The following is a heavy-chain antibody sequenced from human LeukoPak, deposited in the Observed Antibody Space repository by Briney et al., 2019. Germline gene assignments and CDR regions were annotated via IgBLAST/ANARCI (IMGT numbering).Heavy chain of an antibody. CDR3: ARGPRITLVRGGQWYFYMDV. D-gene: IGHD3-10*01. Sequence: ASVKASCKASGYTFTGYYIHWVRQAPGQGLEWMGIINPSGGSTNYAQKFQGRVTMTRDTSTSTVYMELSSLRYDDTAVYYCARGPRITLVRGGQWYFYMDVWGKGTTVTVSS. J-gene: IGHJ6*03. CDR2: INPSGGST. CDR1: GYTFTGYY. V-gene: IGHV1-46*01.